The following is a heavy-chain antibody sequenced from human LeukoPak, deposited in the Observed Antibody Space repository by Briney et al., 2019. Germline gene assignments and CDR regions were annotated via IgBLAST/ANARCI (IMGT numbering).Heavy chain of an antibody. D-gene: IGHD1-26*01. Sequence: SVKVSCKAFGGTFSSYAISWVRQAPGQGLEWMGGIIPIFGTANYAQKFQGRVTITADESTSTAYMELSSLRSEDTAVYYCARDRERAPIDAFDIWGQGTMVTVSS. J-gene: IGHJ3*02. CDR1: GGTFSSYA. CDR2: IIPIFGTA. CDR3: ARDRERAPIDAFDI. V-gene: IGHV1-69*13.